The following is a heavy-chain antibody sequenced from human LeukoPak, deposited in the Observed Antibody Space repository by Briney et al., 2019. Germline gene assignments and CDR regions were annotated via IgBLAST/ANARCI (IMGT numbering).Heavy chain of an antibody. Sequence: GASVKVSCKASGGTFSSYAISWVRQAPGQGLEWMGGIIPIFGTADYAQKFQGRVTITTDESTSTAYMELGSLRSEDTAVYYCARDSHYDFWKGAYYYYMDVWGKGTTVTVSS. CDR2: IIPIFGTA. V-gene: IGHV1-69*05. J-gene: IGHJ6*03. D-gene: IGHD3-3*01. CDR3: ARDSHYDFWKGAYYYYMDV. CDR1: GGTFSSYA.